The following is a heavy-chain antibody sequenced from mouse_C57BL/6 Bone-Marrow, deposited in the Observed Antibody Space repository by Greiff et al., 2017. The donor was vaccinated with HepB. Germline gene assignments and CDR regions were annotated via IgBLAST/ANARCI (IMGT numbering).Heavy chain of an antibody. CDR2: INPSSGYT. Sequence: VQLVESGAELARPGASVKMSCKASGYTFTSYTMHWVKQRPGQGLEWIGYINPSSGYTKYNQKFKDKATLTVDKSSSTAYMQLSSLTSEDSAVYYCARWSLITTVVAPFAYWGQGTLVTVSA. CDR1: GYTFTSYT. V-gene: IGHV1-4*01. J-gene: IGHJ3*01. CDR3: ARWSLITTVVAPFAY. D-gene: IGHD1-1*01.